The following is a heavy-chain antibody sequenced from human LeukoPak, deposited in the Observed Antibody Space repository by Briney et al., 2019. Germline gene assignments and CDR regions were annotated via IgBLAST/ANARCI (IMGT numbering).Heavy chain of an antibody. J-gene: IGHJ4*02. CDR2: IYYSGST. CDR3: ARAGEPEQVDY. V-gene: IGHV4-59*01. D-gene: IGHD1-26*01. CDR1: GGSISSYY. Sequence: SETLSLTCTVSGGSISSYYWSWIRQPPGKGLEWIGYIYYSGSTNYNPSLKSRATISVDTSKNQFSLKLSSVTAADTAVYYCARAGEPEQVDYWGQGTLVTVSS.